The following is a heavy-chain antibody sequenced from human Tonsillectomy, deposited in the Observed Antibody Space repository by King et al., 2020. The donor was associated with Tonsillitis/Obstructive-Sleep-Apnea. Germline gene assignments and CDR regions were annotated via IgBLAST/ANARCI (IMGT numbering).Heavy chain of an antibody. Sequence: VQLVQSGAEVKKPGSSVKVSCKASGGTFSSYAISWVRQAPGQGLEWMGGIIPIFGTANYAQKFQGRVTITADESTSTAYMELGSLRSEDTAVYYCARDRYGFWSGYPNQFDYWGQGTLVTVSS. CDR3: ARDRYGFWSGYPNQFDY. J-gene: IGHJ4*02. CDR1: GGTFSSYA. CDR2: IIPIFGTA. V-gene: IGHV1-69*01. D-gene: IGHD3-3*01.